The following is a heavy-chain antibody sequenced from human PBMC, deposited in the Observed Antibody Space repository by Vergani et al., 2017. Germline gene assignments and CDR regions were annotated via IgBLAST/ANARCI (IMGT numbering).Heavy chain of an antibody. CDR1: GFSLSTSGMC. D-gene: IGHD3-22*01. CDR3: ARDYYDSSGYYYVWFDP. J-gene: IGHJ5*02. V-gene: IGHV2-70*15. Sequence: QVTLRESGPALVKPTQTLTLTCTFSGFSLSTSGMCVSWIRQPPGKALEWLARIDWDEDKSYSTSLKTRLTISKDTSKNQVVLTMTNMDPVDTATYYCARDYYDSSGYYYVWFDPWGQGTLVTVSS. CDR2: IDWDEDK.